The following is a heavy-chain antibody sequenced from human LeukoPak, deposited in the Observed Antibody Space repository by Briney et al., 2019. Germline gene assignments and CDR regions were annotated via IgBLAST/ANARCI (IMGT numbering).Heavy chain of an antibody. Sequence: ASVKVSCEASGYPFNAYFIHWVRQAPGQGLEWMGWINPNSGDTNAQKFRGSVTMTRDTSINTAYMELSRLRSDDTGVYYCARGALHAGSYYDPWGQGTLVTVSS. CDR3: ARGALHAGSYYDP. CDR1: GYPFNAYF. CDR2: INPNSGDT. V-gene: IGHV1-2*04. D-gene: IGHD1-26*01. J-gene: IGHJ5*02.